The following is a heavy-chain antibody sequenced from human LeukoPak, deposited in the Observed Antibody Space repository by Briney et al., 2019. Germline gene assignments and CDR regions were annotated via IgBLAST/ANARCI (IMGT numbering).Heavy chain of an antibody. J-gene: IGHJ4*02. Sequence: PGGSLRLSCAASGFTFSGSAMHWVRQASGKGLEWVGRIRSKANSYATAYAASVKGRFTISRDDSKNTAYLQMNSLRAEDTAVYYCARDLLYYDSSGGDYWGQGTLVTVSS. CDR2: IRSKANSYAT. V-gene: IGHV3-73*01. CDR1: GFTFSGSA. D-gene: IGHD3-22*01. CDR3: ARDLLYYDSSGGDY.